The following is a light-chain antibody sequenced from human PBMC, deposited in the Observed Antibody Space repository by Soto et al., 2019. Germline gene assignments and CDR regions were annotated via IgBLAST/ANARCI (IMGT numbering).Light chain of an antibody. CDR2: DTS. Sequence: EIVLTQSPATLSLSPGERATLSCRASQSVSSNLAWYQQRPGQAPRLLIYDTSKRATGIPARFSGSGFGTDYTLTISSLEPEDFALYYCHHRSKWRTFGQGTKVDIK. V-gene: IGKV3-11*01. CDR1: QSVSSN. J-gene: IGKJ1*01. CDR3: HHRSKWRT.